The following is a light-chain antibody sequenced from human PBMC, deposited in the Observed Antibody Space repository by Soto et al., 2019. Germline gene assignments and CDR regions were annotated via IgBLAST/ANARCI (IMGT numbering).Light chain of an antibody. CDR2: GVS. V-gene: IGKV3-20*01. Sequence: ETVLTQSPGTLSLSPGERATLSCRASQSVSSSYLAWYQQRPGQAPRLLIYGVSSRATGIPDRFSGSGSGTDFTLTISRLEPEDFAVYYCQQYGSSPWTFGQGTKAEIK. CDR3: QQYGSSPWT. J-gene: IGKJ1*01. CDR1: QSVSSSY.